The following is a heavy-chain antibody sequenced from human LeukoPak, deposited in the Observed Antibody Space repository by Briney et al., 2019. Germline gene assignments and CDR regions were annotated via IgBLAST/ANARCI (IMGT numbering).Heavy chain of an antibody. D-gene: IGHD6-19*01. J-gene: IGHJ5*02. CDR1: GDSISSYS. Sequence: SETLSLTCTVSGDSISSYSWSWVRQPAGKALEWIGRIYTSGSTNYNPSLKSRVTMSVDTSKNQFSLKLSSVTAADTAVYYCARAGYSSGWYAFDPWGQGTLVTVSS. V-gene: IGHV4-4*07. CDR2: IYTSGST. CDR3: ARAGYSSGWYAFDP.